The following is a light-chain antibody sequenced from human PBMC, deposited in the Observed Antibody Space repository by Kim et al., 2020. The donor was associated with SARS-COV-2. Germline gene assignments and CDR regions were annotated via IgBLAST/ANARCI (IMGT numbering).Light chain of an antibody. Sequence: QAGLTQPPSVSKGLRQTATLTCTGNSNNVGNQGAAWLQQHQVHPPKLLSYRNNNRPSGISERLSASRSGNTASLTITGLQPEDEADYYCSAWDSSLRAVVFGGGTQLTVL. J-gene: IGLJ2*01. CDR3: SAWDSSLRAVV. CDR2: RNN. CDR1: SNNVGNQG. V-gene: IGLV10-54*01.